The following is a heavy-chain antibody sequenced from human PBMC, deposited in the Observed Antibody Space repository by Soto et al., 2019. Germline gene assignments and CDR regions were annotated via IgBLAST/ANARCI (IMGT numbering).Heavy chain of an antibody. Sequence: ASVKVSCKASGYTFTCYYMHWVRQAPGQGLEWMGWINPNSGGTNYAQKFQGWVTMTRDTSISTAYMELSRLRSDDTAVYYCARERYDYVWGSYRYGYYYYGMDVWGQGTTVTVSS. D-gene: IGHD3-16*02. V-gene: IGHV1-2*04. J-gene: IGHJ6*02. CDR1: GYTFTCYY. CDR3: ARERYDYVWGSYRYGYYYYGMDV. CDR2: INPNSGGT.